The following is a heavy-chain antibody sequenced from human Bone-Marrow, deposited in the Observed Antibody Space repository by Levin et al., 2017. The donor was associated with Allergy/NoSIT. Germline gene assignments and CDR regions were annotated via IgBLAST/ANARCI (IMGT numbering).Heavy chain of an antibody. J-gene: IGHJ5*02. CDR3: AREGRYCSGGSCARGFDP. CDR2: ISYDGSNK. Sequence: GESLKISCAASGFTFSSYAMHWVRQAPGKGLEWVAVISYDGSNKYYADSVKGRFTISRDNSKNTLYLQMNSLRAEDTAVYYCAREGRYCSGGSCARGFDPWGQGTLVTVSS. V-gene: IGHV3-30-3*01. D-gene: IGHD2-15*01. CDR1: GFTFSSYA.